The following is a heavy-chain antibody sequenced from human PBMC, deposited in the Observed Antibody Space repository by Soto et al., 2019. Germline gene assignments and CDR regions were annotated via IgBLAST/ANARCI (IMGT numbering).Heavy chain of an antibody. J-gene: IGHJ6*02. CDR3: ARNEYDTIAYYGSYFYGLDV. Sequence: QVHLVESGGGVVQPVTSLRLSCAASGFTFITYSMHWVRQAPGEGLEWVALISNDGRDKYYADFVKGRFTISRDNSKNALHLQIDSLKSEDTAVYYCARNEYDTIAYYGSYFYGLDVWGQGTTVTVSS. D-gene: IGHD3-22*01. CDR1: GFTFITYS. CDR2: ISNDGRDK. V-gene: IGHV3-30*04.